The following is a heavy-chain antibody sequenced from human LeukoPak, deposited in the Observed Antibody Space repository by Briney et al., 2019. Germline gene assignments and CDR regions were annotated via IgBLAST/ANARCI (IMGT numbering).Heavy chain of an antibody. CDR3: VRGVGVSRFNYLDP. CDR1: GFTVSSHY. V-gene: IGHV3-53*01. CDR2: IDYGGGT. Sequence: GGSLRLSCAASGFTVSSHYMSWVRQAPGKGLEWVSLIDYGGGTHYADSVKGRFTISRDNSKNTLYLQMNSLRDDDTAVYYCVRGVGVSRFNYLDPWGQGTLVIVSS. D-gene: IGHD1-7*01. J-gene: IGHJ5*02.